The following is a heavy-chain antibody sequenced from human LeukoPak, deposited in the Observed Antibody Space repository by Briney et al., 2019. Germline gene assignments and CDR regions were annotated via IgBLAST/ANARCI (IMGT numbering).Heavy chain of an antibody. CDR2: IKSKTDGGTT. Sequence: GGSLRLSCAASGFTFSNAWMSWVRRAPGKGLEWVGRIKSKTDGGTTDYAAPVKGRFTISRDDSKNTLYLQMNSLKTEDTAVYYCTTGWFGELLRYFDYWGQGTLVTVSS. CDR3: TTGWFGELLRYFDY. V-gene: IGHV3-15*01. CDR1: GFTFSNAW. J-gene: IGHJ4*02. D-gene: IGHD3-10*01.